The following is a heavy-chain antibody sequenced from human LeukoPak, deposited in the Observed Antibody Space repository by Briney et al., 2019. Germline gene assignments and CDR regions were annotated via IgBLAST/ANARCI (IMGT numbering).Heavy chain of an antibody. D-gene: IGHD1-26*01. CDR2: INQAGSEK. CDR3: ARDPLGVGASWMQDAFDM. J-gene: IGHJ3*02. Sequence: GGSLRLSCAASGFTFSSYWMSWVRQAPGKGLEWVANINQAGSEKNYVDSVKGRFTISRDNAKNSLYLQMNSLRAEDTAVYYCARDPLGVGASWMQDAFDMWGQGTMVTVSS. CDR1: GFTFSSYW. V-gene: IGHV3-7*01.